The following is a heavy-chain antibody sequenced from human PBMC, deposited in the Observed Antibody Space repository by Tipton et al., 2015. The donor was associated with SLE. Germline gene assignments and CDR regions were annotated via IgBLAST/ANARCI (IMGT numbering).Heavy chain of an antibody. CDR3: AKDTGIAVAGTNFDY. D-gene: IGHD6-19*01. V-gene: IGHV3-9*01. CDR2: ISWNSGSI. CDR1: GFTFDDYA. J-gene: IGHJ4*02. Sequence: SLRLSCAASGFTFDDYAMHWVRQAPGKGLEWVSGISWNSGSIGYADSVKGRFTISRDNAKNSLYLQMNSLRAEGTALYYCAKDTGIAVAGTNFDYWGQGTLVTVSS.